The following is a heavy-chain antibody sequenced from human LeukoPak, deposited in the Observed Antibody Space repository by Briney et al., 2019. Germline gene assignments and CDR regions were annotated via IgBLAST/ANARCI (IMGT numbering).Heavy chain of an antibody. CDR1: VFTFSNYA. J-gene: IGHJ4*02. CDR3: ARRAGAYSHPYDY. CDR2: ISYDGSNK. D-gene: IGHD4/OR15-4a*01. Sequence: GGSLRLSCAASVFTFSNYAVHWVRQAPGKGLEGVALISYDGSNKFYADSVQGRFTISRDNSKNTLYLQMNSLRAEDTAVYYCARRAGAYSHPYDYWGQGTLVTVSS. V-gene: IGHV3-30*14.